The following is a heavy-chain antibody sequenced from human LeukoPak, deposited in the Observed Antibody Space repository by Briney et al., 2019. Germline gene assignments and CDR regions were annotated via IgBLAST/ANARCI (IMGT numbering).Heavy chain of an antibody. D-gene: IGHD3-10*01. Sequence: GGSLRLSCAASGSTFSSYSMNWVRQAPGKGLEWVSSISSSSSYIYYADSVKGRFTISRDNAKNSLYLQMNSLRAEDTAVYYCAKASVWTMVRVVSYFDEWGQGIQVTVSS. V-gene: IGHV3-21*01. CDR2: ISSSSSYI. J-gene: IGHJ4*02. CDR3: AKASVWTMVRVVSYFDE. CDR1: GSTFSSYS.